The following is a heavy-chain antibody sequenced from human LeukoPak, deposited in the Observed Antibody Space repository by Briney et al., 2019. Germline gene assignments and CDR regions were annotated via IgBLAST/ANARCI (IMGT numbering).Heavy chain of an antibody. D-gene: IGHD2-8*02. Sequence: ASVKISCKASGYTFTDYYMHWVQQAPGKGLEWMGRVDPEDGETIYAEKFQGRVTITADTSTDTAYMELSSLRSEDTAVYYCAIPPLLAGSYYYSMDVWGKGTTVTVSS. J-gene: IGHJ6*03. CDR3: AIPPLLAGSYYYSMDV. V-gene: IGHV1-69-2*01. CDR1: GYTFTDYY. CDR2: VDPEDGET.